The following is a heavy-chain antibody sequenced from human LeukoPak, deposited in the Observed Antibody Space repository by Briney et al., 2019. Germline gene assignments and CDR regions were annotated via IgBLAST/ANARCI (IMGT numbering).Heavy chain of an antibody. V-gene: IGHV4-4*07. J-gene: IGHJ6*03. CDR2: IFTSGST. CDR3: ARHDVGYSYGLVRYYYYYMDV. CDR1: GGSFSGYY. D-gene: IGHD5-18*01. Sequence: SETLSLTCTVSGGSFSGYYWSWLRQPAGKGLEWIGRIFTSGSTHYNPSLRSRVTISVDTSKNQFSLKLSSVTAADTAVYYCARHDVGYSYGLVRYYYYYMDVWGKGTTVTVSS.